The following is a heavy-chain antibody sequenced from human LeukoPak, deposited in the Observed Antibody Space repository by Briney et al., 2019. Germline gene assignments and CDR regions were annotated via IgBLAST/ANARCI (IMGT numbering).Heavy chain of an antibody. J-gene: IGHJ4*02. Sequence: SETLSLTCAVYGGSFSGYYWGWIRQPPGKGLEWIGEINHSGSTNYNPSLKSRVTISVDTSKNQFSLKLSSVTAADTAVYYCARSSIAARGTNYRGQGTLVTVSS. CDR3: ARSSIAARGTNY. CDR2: INHSGST. V-gene: IGHV4-34*01. CDR1: GGSFSGYY. D-gene: IGHD6-6*01.